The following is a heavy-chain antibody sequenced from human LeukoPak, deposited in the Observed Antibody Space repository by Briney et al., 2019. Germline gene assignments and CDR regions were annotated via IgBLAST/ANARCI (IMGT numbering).Heavy chain of an antibody. CDR2: IDPSDSYT. V-gene: IGHV5-10-1*01. Sequence: GESLKISLKGSGYSFTSYLISWVRQMPGQGLAWMGRIDPSDSYTNYSPSFQGHVTISADKSISTAYLQLSSLKASDSAMYYWASRGYSPFDYWGQGTLVTVSS. CDR3: ASRGYSPFDY. D-gene: IGHD3-22*01. CDR1: GYSFTSYL. J-gene: IGHJ4*02.